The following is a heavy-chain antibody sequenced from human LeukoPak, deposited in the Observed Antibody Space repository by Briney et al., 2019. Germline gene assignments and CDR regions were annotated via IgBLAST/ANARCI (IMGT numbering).Heavy chain of an antibody. CDR3: ARETPSAFNI. CDR1: GFTFSSYE. D-gene: IGHD2-15*01. CDR2: ISSSASSR. J-gene: IGHJ3*02. Sequence: GGSLRLSCTASGFTFSSYEMNWVRQAPGKGLEWVSYISSSASSRYYADSVQGRFTISRDNAKNSLYLQMSSLRVEDMAIYYCARETPSAFNIGGQGTLVTVSS. V-gene: IGHV3-48*03.